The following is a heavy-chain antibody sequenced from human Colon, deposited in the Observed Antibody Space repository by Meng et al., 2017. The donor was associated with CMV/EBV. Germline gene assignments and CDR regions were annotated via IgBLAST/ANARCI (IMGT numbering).Heavy chain of an antibody. CDR2: IKQNGNEK. Sequence: EGGLVGCGGGLSQPGGSLRLACAASGFMFSRSWMSWVRQAPGKGLEWVATIKQNGNEKYYVDSVEGRFTISRDNAKNSLYLQMNNMRAEDTAVYYCARDTGIVGVIAYWGQGTLVTVSS. D-gene: IGHD1-26*01. J-gene: IGHJ4*02. V-gene: IGHV3-7*04. CDR3: ARDTGIVGVIAY. CDR1: GFMFSRSW.